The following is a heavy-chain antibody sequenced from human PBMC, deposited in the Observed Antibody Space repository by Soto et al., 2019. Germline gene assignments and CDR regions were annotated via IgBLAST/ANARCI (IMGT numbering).Heavy chain of an antibody. CDR1: GYTFTSYA. D-gene: IGHD6-19*01. Sequence: APVKVSCKASGYTFTSYAMHWVRQAPGQRLEWMGWINAGNGNTKYSQKFQGRVTITRDTSANTAYMELSSLRSEDTAVYYCARDHFSSGWPPFDYWGQGTLVTVSS. J-gene: IGHJ4*02. CDR3: ARDHFSSGWPPFDY. CDR2: INAGNGNT. V-gene: IGHV1-3*01.